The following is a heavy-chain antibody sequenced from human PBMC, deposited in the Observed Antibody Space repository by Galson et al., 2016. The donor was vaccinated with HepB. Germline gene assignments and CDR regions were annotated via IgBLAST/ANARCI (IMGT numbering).Heavy chain of an antibody. Sequence: PALVKPTQTLTLTCTFSGFSLSTSGMRVGWIHQPPGKALEWLARIDWDDDKFHSTSLKTRLTISKDTSKNQVVLTMTNMDPVDTATYYCARYSGCNWFDPGGQGTLVTVFS. CDR2: IDWDDDK. CDR1: GFSLSTSGMR. V-gene: IGHV2-70*04. CDR3: ARYSGCNWFDP. J-gene: IGHJ5*02. D-gene: IGHD1-26*01.